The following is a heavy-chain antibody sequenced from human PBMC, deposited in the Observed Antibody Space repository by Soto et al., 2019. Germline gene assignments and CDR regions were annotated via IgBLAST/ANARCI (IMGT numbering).Heavy chain of an antibody. CDR3: AINNGVNTRPDWFDP. V-gene: IGHV1-69*13. CDR2: IIPIFATA. Sequence: GASVKVSCKASGGTFSSYAISWMRQAPGQGLEWMGGIIPIFATANYAQKFQGRVTITADESTSTAYMELSSLRSEDTAVYYCAINNGVNTRPDWFDPWGQGTLVTVSS. CDR1: GGTFSSYA. D-gene: IGHD2-8*01. J-gene: IGHJ5*02.